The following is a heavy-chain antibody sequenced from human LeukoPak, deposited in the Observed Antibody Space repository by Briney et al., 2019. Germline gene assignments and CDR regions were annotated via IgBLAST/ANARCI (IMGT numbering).Heavy chain of an antibody. Sequence: GASVKVSCKASGYTFTSYGISWVRQAPGQGLEWMGWISAYNGNTNYAQKLQGRVTMTTDTSTSTAYMELRSLRSDDTAVYYCARDSMDYVWGSYRPYYFDYWGQGTLVIVSS. J-gene: IGHJ4*02. CDR2: ISAYNGNT. CDR3: ARDSMDYVWGSYRPYYFDY. CDR1: GYTFTSYG. V-gene: IGHV1-18*01. D-gene: IGHD3-16*02.